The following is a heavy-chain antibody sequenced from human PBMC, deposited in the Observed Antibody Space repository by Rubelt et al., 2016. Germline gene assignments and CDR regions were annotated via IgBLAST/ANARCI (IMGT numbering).Heavy chain of an antibody. J-gene: IGHJ5*02. CDR1: GGSISSYY. V-gene: IGHV4-59*08. CDR2: IYYSGST. Sequence: ETLSLTCTVSGGSISSYYWSWIRQPPGKGLEWIGYIYYSGSTYYNPSLKSRVRISVDTSKNQFSLKLSSVTAADTAMYYCARHTRDGNNLSWLDPWGQGTLVTVSS. CDR3: ARHTRDGNNLSWLDP. D-gene: IGHD5-24*01.